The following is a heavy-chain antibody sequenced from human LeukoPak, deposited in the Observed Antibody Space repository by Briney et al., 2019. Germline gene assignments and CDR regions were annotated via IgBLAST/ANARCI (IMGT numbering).Heavy chain of an antibody. Sequence: GGSLRLSCAASGFTVSSNYMSWVRQAPGEGLEWVSVIYSGGSTYYADSVKGRFTISRDNSKNTLYLQMNSLRAKDTAVYYCFAVTGSYWGQGTLVTVSS. CDR2: IYSGGST. J-gene: IGHJ4*02. D-gene: IGHD3-10*01. CDR1: GFTVSSNY. CDR3: FAVTGSY. V-gene: IGHV3-53*01.